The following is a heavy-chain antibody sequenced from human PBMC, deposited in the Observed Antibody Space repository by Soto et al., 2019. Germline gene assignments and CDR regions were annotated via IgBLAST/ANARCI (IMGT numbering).Heavy chain of an antibody. V-gene: IGHV3-23*01. D-gene: IGHD5-12*01. J-gene: IGHJ4*02. CDR1: GFTFSSYP. Sequence: EVQLLESGGGLAQPGGSLRLSCAASGFTFSSYPMSWVRQAPGQGLEWVSGIVASGGITYYADSVKGRFTISRDNSKNTLYLQMNSLRAEATAFYYCAKNSAATIRVGYDYWGQGTLVTVSS. CDR3: AKNSAATIRVGYDY. CDR2: IVASGGIT.